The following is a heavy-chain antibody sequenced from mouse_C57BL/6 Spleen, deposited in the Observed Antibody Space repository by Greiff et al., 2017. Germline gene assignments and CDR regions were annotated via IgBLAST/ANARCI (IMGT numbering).Heavy chain of an antibody. Sequence: VQLQQPGAELVRPGSSVKLSCKASGYTFTSYWMHWVKQRPIQGLEWIGNIDPSDSETHYNQKFKDKATLTVDKSSSTAYMQLSSLTSEASAVYYCARGGITTVVATDFDYWGQGTTLTVSS. V-gene: IGHV1-52*01. CDR2: IDPSDSET. D-gene: IGHD1-1*01. CDR3: ARGGITTVVATDFDY. CDR1: GYTFTSYW. J-gene: IGHJ2*01.